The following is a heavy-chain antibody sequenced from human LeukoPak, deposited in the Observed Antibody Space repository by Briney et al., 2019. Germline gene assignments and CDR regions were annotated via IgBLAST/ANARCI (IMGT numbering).Heavy chain of an antibody. D-gene: IGHD3-3*01. CDR2: ISTTSSNI. V-gene: IGHV3-48*02. J-gene: IGHJ4*02. CDR1: GFTFTTYN. CDR3: SRDGGFWSAYPLDY. Sequence: GGSLRLSCAASGFTFTTYNMNWVRQAPGKGLEWVSHISTTSSNIYYADSVEGRFTISRDNAKNLLYLQMDSLRDEDTAVYYCSRDGGFWSAYPLDYWGQGTLVTASA.